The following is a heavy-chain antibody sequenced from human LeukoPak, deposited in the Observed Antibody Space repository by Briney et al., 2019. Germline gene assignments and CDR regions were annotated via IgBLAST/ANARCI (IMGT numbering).Heavy chain of an antibody. D-gene: IGHD3-3*01. J-gene: IGHJ4*02. CDR1: GFSFSSSC. CDR2: ISSSSSTI. Sequence: GGSLRLSCVASGFSFSSSCMNWVRQAPGKGLEWVAYISSSSSTIYYADSVKGRFTISRDNSKKTLYLQMNSLRVEDTAVYYCAKDGWRGLRDYWGQGTLVTVPS. CDR3: AKDGWRGLRDY. V-gene: IGHV3-48*01.